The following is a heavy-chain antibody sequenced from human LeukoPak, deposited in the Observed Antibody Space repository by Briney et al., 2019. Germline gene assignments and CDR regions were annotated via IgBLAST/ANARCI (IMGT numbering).Heavy chain of an antibody. CDR1: GGSISSTTYY. J-gene: IGHJ4*02. Sequence: ASETLSLTCTVSGGSISSTTYYWGCIRQPPGKGLEWIGSIYYSGSTYYNPSLKSRVTMSVDTSKNQFSLNLSSVTAADTAVYYCARLYGDYYFDYWGQGALVTVSS. CDR3: ARLYGDYYFDY. CDR2: IYYSGST. D-gene: IGHD4-17*01. V-gene: IGHV4-39*01.